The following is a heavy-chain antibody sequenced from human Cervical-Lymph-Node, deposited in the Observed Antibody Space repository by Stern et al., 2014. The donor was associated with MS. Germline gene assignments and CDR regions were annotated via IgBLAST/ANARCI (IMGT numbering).Heavy chain of an antibody. CDR3: ARDQGDYGSGSEDSWFDP. D-gene: IGHD3-10*01. CDR2: IIPVFGTT. J-gene: IGHJ5*02. CDR1: RDSFSHYA. V-gene: IGHV1-69*06. Sequence: QLVQSGAEVKKPGSSVKVSCKASRDSFSHYALSWVRQAPGQGLEWMGGIIPVFGTTSYTQKFQGRVTITADTSTNIAYMELRNLRFEDTAVYFCARDQGDYGSGSEDSWFDPWGQGTLVTVSS.